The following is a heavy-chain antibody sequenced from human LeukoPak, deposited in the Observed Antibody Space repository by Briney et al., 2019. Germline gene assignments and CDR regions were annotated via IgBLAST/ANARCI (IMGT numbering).Heavy chain of an antibody. D-gene: IGHD1-20*01. CDR3: ARAVRYNWNYFDY. J-gene: IGHJ4*02. CDR2: IRYDGSNK. V-gene: IGHV3-30*02. Sequence: GGSLRLSCAASGFTFSSYGMHWVRQAPGKGLEWVAFIRYDGSNKYYADSVKGRFTISRDNAKNTLYLQMNSLRVEDTAVYYCARAVRYNWNYFDYWGQGTLVTVSS. CDR1: GFTFSSYG.